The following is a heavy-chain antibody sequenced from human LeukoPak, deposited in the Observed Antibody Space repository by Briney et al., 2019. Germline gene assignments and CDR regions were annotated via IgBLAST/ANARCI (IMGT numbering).Heavy chain of an antibody. CDR3: ARDGGGSSSWYNAFDI. V-gene: IGHV3-30-3*01. D-gene: IGHD6-13*01. CDR1: GFTFSSYA. Sequence: GGSLRLSCAGSGFTFSSYAMHWVRQAPGKGLEWVAVISYDGSNKYYADSVKGRFTISRDNSKNTLYLQMNSLRAEDTAVYYCARDGGGSSSWYNAFDIWGQGTMVTVYS. J-gene: IGHJ3*02. CDR2: ISYDGSNK.